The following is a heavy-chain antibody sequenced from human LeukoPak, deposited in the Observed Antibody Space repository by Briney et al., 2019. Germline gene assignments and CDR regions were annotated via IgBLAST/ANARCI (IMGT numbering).Heavy chain of an antibody. CDR2: ISWNSGSI. D-gene: IGHD6-6*01. V-gene: IGHV3-9*01. CDR1: GFTFDDYA. Sequence: TGGSLRLSCAASGFTFDDYAMHWVRQAPGKGLEWVSGISWNSGSIGYADSVKGRFTISRDNAKNSLYLQMNSLRAEDTALYYCAKGPSSSFRLNWFDPWGQGTLVTVSS. J-gene: IGHJ5*02. CDR3: AKGPSSSFRLNWFDP.